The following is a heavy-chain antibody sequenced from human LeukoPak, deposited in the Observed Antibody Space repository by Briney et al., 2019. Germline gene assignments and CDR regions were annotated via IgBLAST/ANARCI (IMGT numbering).Heavy chain of an antibody. V-gene: IGHV1-2*02. CDR2: INPNSGDT. CDR1: GYILTDYY. D-gene: IGHD6-19*01. CDR3: ARVEGYSSGWYRDPIDY. J-gene: IGHJ4*02. Sequence: ASVKVSCKASGYILTDYYMHWVRQAPGQGLEWMGWINPNSGDTNYAQKFQGRVTMTRDTSISTAYMELSRLRSDDTAVYYCARVEGYSSGWYRDPIDYWGQGTLVTVSS.